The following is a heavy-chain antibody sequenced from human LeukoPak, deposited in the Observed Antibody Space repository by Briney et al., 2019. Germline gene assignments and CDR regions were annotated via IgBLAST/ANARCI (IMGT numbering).Heavy chain of an antibody. V-gene: IGHV1-2*02. Sequence: ASVKVSCKASGDIFTAYYLHWVRQAPGQGLEWMGWINPNSGDPNYAQNFQGRVTMSRDTSISTAYMELGSLRSDDKAVYYCVRGGDGDRRDFDYWGQGTLVTVSS. CDR3: VRGGDGDRRDFDY. J-gene: IGHJ4*02. CDR2: INPNSGDP. D-gene: IGHD5-24*01. CDR1: GDIFTAYY.